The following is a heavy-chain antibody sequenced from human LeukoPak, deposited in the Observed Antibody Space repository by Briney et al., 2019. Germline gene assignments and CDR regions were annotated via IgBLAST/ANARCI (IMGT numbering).Heavy chain of an antibody. CDR3: AKVMGSPGAFDI. CDR2: MSGSSGRT. J-gene: IGHJ3*02. CDR1: GFHFRSFG. Sequence: GGSLRLSCAASGFHFRSFGMGWVRQAPGKGLEWVSSMSGSSGRTDYADSVKGRFTISRDNSKNTLYLQMNSLRADDTAVYYCAKVMGSPGAFDIWGQGTMVTVSS. V-gene: IGHV3-23*01.